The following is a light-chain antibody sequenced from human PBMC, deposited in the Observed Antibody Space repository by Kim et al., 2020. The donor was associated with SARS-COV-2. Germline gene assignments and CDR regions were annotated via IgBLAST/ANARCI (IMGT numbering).Light chain of an antibody. Sequence: LGQTVRITCQGDSLRTYYANWYQQKPGQAPLLVIYGENNRPAGIPDRFSGSNSGNTASLTITGAQAEDEADYYCNSRDSSGNHLYVFGAGTKVTVL. CDR1: SLRTYY. V-gene: IGLV3-19*01. J-gene: IGLJ1*01. CDR2: GEN. CDR3: NSRDSSGNHLYV.